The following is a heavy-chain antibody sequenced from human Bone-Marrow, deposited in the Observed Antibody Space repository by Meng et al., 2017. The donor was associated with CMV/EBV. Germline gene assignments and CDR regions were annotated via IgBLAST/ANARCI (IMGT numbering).Heavy chain of an antibody. D-gene: IGHD2-2*01. V-gene: IGHV3-13*01. CDR3: ARGTGSTSSEEYGMDV. CDR2: IGTAGDT. Sequence: SGFTFSSYDMRWVRQATGKGLEWVSAIGTAGDTYYPGSVKGRFTISRENAKNSLYLQMNSLRAGDTAVYYCARGTGSTSSEEYGMDVWGQGTTVTVSS. J-gene: IGHJ6*02. CDR1: GFTFSSYD.